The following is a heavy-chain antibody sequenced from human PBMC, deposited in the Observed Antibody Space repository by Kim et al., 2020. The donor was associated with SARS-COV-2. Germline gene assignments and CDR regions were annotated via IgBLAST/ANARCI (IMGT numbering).Heavy chain of an antibody. CDR2: VDGGGGTT. Sequence: GGSLRLSCVASGFTLSSYAFSWVRQAPGKGLEWVSIVDGGGGTTHYADSVKGRFTISRDNSKNTLYLQMNSLRAEDTAVYYCAKGGRNRPPHARNFDYWGQGTLVTGS. V-gene: IGHV3-23*01. CDR3: AKGGRNRPPHARNFDY. CDR1: GFTLSSYA. J-gene: IGHJ4*02.